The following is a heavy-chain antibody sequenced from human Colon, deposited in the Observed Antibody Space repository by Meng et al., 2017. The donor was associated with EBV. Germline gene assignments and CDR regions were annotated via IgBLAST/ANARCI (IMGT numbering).Heavy chain of an antibody. CDR1: GGAISRTGTC. CDR2: QCHADDT. V-gene: IGHV4-39*01. D-gene: IGHD4-23*01. J-gene: IGHJ4*02. Sequence: QLPLRGCGLGLVKPSETLSLTCTVSGGAISRTGTCGGWIRQPPGKGLEWIGSQCHADDTYYNPSLMGRVTISVDTSKNQVSLKLTSVTAADTSIYYCARHTFSGNPGGIDSWGQGILVTVSS. CDR3: ARHTFSGNPGGIDS.